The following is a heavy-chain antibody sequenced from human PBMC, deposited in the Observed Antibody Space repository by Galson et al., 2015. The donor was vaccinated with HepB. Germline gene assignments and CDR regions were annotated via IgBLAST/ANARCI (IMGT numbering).Heavy chain of an antibody. CDR2: INPNNGGT. CDR3: ARGGATIYFDF. CDR1: GYTFTGYY. J-gene: IGHJ4*02. Sequence: SVKVSCKASGYTFTGYYLHWVRQAPGQGLEWMGRINPNNGGTSYAQRFQGKVAMTRDTSISTAFMDLRRLRSDDTAVYFCARGGATIYFDFWGQGTLVTVSS. V-gene: IGHV1-2*06. D-gene: IGHD5-24*01.